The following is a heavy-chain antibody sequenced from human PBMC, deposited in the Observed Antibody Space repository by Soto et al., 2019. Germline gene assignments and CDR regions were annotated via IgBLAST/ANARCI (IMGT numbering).Heavy chain of an antibody. Sequence: PSETLSLTCPVSGASISSSNWWTWVRQPPGKGLEWIGEIYHSGSTNYNPSLMSRVTISLDKSKNHFSLRLSSVTAADTTVYYCATSRGSGRLDNWGQGTLVTVSS. CDR1: GASISSSNW. CDR2: IYHSGST. J-gene: IGHJ4*02. V-gene: IGHV4-4*02. CDR3: ATSRGSGRLDN. D-gene: IGHD3-10*01.